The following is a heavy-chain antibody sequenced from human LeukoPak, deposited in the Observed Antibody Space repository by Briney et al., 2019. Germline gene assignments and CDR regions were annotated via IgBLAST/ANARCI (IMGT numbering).Heavy chain of an antibody. Sequence: SETLSLTCAVYGGSFSGYYWSWIRQPPGKGLEWIGEINHSGSTNYNPSLKSRVTISVDTSKNQFSLKLSSVIAADTAVYYCARDIRVPPGVGWFDPWGQGTLVTVSS. CDR3: ARDIRVPPGVGWFDP. J-gene: IGHJ5*02. D-gene: IGHD2-15*01. CDR1: GGSFSGYY. CDR2: INHSGST. V-gene: IGHV4-34*01.